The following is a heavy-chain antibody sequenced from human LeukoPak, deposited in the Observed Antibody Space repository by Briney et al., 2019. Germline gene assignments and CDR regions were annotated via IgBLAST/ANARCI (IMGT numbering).Heavy chain of an antibody. CDR3: ARQGMHYNFLTGYYSYYFDY. Sequence: GESLKISCKGSGYRFTNYWISWVRQMPGRGLEWMAIIYPGDSDTRYSPSFQGQVTISADKSISTAYLQWSSPKASDTAMYYCARQGMHYNFLTGYYSYYFDYWGQGTLVTVSS. CDR1: GYRFTNYW. D-gene: IGHD3-9*01. CDR2: IYPGDSDT. V-gene: IGHV5-51*01. J-gene: IGHJ4*02.